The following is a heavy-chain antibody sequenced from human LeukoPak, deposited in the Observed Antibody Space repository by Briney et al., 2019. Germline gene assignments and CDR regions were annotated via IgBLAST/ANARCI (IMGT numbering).Heavy chain of an antibody. Sequence: GGSLRLSCAASGFTLSSYSMNWVRQAPGKGLEWVSSISLSSSFIYYADSVKGRFTISRDNSKNSLYLQMNSLRTEDTALYYCAKVGGESQYDYWGQGTLVTVSS. CDR1: GFTLSSYS. D-gene: IGHD3-16*01. CDR3: AKVGGESQYDY. J-gene: IGHJ4*02. V-gene: IGHV3-21*04. CDR2: ISLSSSFI.